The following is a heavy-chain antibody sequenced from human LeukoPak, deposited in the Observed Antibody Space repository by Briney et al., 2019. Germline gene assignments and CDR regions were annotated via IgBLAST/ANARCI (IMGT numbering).Heavy chain of an antibody. J-gene: IGHJ2*01. D-gene: IGHD3-22*01. CDR1: GYTFTSYG. CDR2: ISAYNGNT. CDR3: ARRFYDSSGYYYTYWYFDL. V-gene: IGHV1-18*01. Sequence: ASVKVSCKASGYTFTSYGISWVRQAPGQGLEWMGWISAYNGNTNYAQKLQGRVTMTTDTSTSTAYMELRSLRSDDTAVYYCARRFYDSSGYYYTYWYFDLWGRGTLVTVSS.